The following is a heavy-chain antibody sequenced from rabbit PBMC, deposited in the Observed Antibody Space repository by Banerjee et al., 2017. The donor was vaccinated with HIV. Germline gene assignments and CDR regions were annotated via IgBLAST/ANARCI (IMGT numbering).Heavy chain of an antibody. Sequence: QQQLVESGGGLVQPEGSLTLTCTASGIDFSSYYHMCWVRQAPGKGLEWIASINTSSGNTVYATWAKGRFPIAKSSWTTVTLQMTSLTVADTATYFCGRDSDGDAGYAGDGYAMSLWGPGTLVTVS. J-gene: IGHJ4*01. V-gene: IGHV1S45*01. D-gene: IGHD6-1*01. CDR2: INTSSGNT. CDR1: GIDFSSYYH. CDR3: GRDSDGDAGYAGDGYAMSL.